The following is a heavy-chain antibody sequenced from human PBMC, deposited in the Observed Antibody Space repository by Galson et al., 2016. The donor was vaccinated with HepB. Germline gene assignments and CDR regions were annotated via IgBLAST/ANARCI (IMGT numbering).Heavy chain of an antibody. J-gene: IGHJ4*02. V-gene: IGHV3-30-3*01. Sequence: SLRLSCAASGFTFSNYAMHWVRQAPGKGLAWVAAIASDGSTTYNADSVQGRFTISRHHSKNTLYPKVNSLRAEDTAVYYCARAIAVADPFDYWGQGTLVTVS. CDR1: GFTFSNYA. CDR3: ARAIAVADPFDY. D-gene: IGHD6-19*01. CDR2: IASDGSTT.